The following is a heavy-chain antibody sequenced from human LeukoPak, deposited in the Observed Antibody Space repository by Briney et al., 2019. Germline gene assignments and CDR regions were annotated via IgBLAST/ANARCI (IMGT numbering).Heavy chain of an antibody. J-gene: IGHJ6*03. V-gene: IGHV3-15*01. CDR2: IKSKVGGGTT. CDR3: AKVAGNSVDMDV. Sequence: GGSLRLSSAASGFTFSNVWMSWVRQAPGKGLEWVGRIKSKVGGGTTDYAAPVKGRFTISRDDSKNTLYLQVNSLKTEDTAVYYCAKVAGNSVDMDVWGKGTTVTVSS. CDR1: GFTFSNVW. D-gene: IGHD4-23*01.